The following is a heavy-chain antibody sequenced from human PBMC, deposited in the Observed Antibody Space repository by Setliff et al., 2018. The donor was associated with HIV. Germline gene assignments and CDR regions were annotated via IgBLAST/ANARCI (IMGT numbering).Heavy chain of an antibody. D-gene: IGHD3-22*01. V-gene: IGHV4-4*09. Sequence: SSETLSLTCPVSGGSISSYYWSWIRQPPGKGLEWIGYIYTSGSTNYNPSLKSRVTISVDTSKNQFSLKLSSVTAADTAVYYCARGLSFYDPGGFDYWGQGTLVTVSS. J-gene: IGHJ4*02. CDR3: ARGLSFYDPGGFDY. CDR2: IYTSGST. CDR1: GGSISSYY.